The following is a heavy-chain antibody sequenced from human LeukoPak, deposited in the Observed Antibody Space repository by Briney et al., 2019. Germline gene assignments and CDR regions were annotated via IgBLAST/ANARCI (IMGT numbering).Heavy chain of an antibody. CDR1: GYTFTGYY. Sequence: ASVKVSCKASGYTFTGYYMHWVRQAPGQGLEWMGRIIPILGIANYAQKFQGRVTITADKSTSTAYMELSSLRSKDTAVYYCARVTRPGGWGQGTLVTVSS. V-gene: IGHV1-69*04. CDR2: IIPILGIA. J-gene: IGHJ4*02. D-gene: IGHD1-1*01. CDR3: ARVTRPGG.